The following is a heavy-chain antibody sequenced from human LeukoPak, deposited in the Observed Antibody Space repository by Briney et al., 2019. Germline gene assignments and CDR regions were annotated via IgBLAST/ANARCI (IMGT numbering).Heavy chain of an antibody. Sequence: SETLSLTCAVSGYSISSGYYWGWIRQPPGKGLEWIGSINHSGSSYYNPSLKSRVSISLDTSKNQFSLRLSSVTAADTAVYYCARERTVTTDFDYWGQGTLVTISS. J-gene: IGHJ4*02. CDR1: GYSISSGYY. CDR2: INHSGSS. CDR3: ARERTVTTDFDY. D-gene: IGHD4-17*01. V-gene: IGHV4-38-2*02.